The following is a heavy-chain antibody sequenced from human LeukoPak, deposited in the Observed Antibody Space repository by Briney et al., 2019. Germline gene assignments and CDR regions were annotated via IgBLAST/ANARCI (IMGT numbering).Heavy chain of an antibody. CDR3: ARQGNCSSTSCYDAIGY. J-gene: IGHJ4*02. Sequence: GESLKISCRGSGYSYTSYWVAWVRQMPGKGLEWMGIIYPGDSDTRYSPSFQGQVTISADKSISTAYLQWSSLKASDTAMYYCARQGNCSSTSCYDAIGYWGQGTLVTVSS. V-gene: IGHV5-51*01. CDR2: IYPGDSDT. CDR1: GYSYTSYW. D-gene: IGHD2-2*01.